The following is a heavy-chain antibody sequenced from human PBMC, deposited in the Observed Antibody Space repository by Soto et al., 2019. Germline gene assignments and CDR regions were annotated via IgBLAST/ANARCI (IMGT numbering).Heavy chain of an antibody. Sequence: QVTLKESGPVLVKPTETLTLTCTVSGFSLSNARMGVSWIRQPPGKALEWLAHIFSTDEKSYSTSLKSRLTISKHTSKIQVVLTMTNMDPVDTAPSYCARRQHSSGWLIRYWYFDLWGRGTLLTVSS. J-gene: IGHJ2*01. CDR2: IFSTDEK. D-gene: IGHD6-19*01. V-gene: IGHV2-26*01. CDR3: ARRQHSSGWLIRYWYFDL. CDR1: GFSLSNARMG.